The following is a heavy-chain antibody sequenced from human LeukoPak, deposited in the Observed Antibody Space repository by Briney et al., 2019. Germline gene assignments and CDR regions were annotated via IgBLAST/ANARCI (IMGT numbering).Heavy chain of an antibody. Sequence: GGSLRLSCAASGFTFSNVCMNWVRQAPGKGLEWVGRIKTKADGGTTDYAAPVKGRFTISRDDSKNTLYLQMFSLNTEDTAVYYCTTDYLYYYYGLAVWGQGTTVTVSS. CDR3: TTDYLYYYYGLAV. CDR2: IKTKADGGTT. CDR1: GFTFSNVC. V-gene: IGHV3-15*01. J-gene: IGHJ6*02.